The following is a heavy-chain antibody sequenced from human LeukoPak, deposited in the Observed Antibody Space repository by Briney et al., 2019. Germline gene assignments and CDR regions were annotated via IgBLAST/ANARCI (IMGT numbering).Heavy chain of an antibody. CDR2: IKSKTDGGTI. V-gene: IGHV3-15*07. J-gene: IGHJ4*02. Sequence: PSGTLSLTCAVSGGSISSSNWWSWVRQPPGKGLEWVGRIKSKTDGGTIDYAAPVKGRFTISRDDSKNTLYLQMNSLKTEDTAVYYCNNREFWGQGTLVTVSS. CDR3: NNREF. CDR1: GGSISSSNW. D-gene: IGHD3-10*01.